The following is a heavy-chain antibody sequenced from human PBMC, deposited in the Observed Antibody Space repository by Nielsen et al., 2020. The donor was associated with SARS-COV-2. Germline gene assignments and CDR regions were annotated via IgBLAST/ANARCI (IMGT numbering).Heavy chain of an antibody. CDR2: INPSGSGT. V-gene: IGHV3-74*01. CDR1: GFTFSSYA. D-gene: IGHD3-3*01. J-gene: IGHJ6*03. Sequence: GGSLRLSCAASGFTFSSYAMHWVRQAPGQGLVWVSRINPSGSGTAYADSVKGRFAVSRDNAENTVVLQIHSLRVEDTAVYYCAGGADFWSGTQKYYMDVWGKGTTVTVSS. CDR3: AGGADFWSGTQKYYMDV.